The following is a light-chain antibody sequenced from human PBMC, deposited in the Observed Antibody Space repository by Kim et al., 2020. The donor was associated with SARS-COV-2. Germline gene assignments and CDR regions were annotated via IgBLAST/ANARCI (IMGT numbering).Light chain of an antibody. J-gene: IGLJ1*01. Sequence: SSELTQDPAVSVALGQTVRITCQGDSLRSYYASWYQQKPGRAPVLVIYGKNNPPSGIPDRFSGSSSGNTAPLTITGAQSEDEADYYCNSRDSSGNHYVFG. V-gene: IGLV3-19*01. CDR2: GKN. CDR3: NSRDSSGNHYV. CDR1: SLRSYY.